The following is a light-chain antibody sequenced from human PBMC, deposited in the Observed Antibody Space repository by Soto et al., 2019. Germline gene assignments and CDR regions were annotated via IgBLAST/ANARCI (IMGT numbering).Light chain of an antibody. CDR3: QQYNNWPRP. CDR1: QSVSSY. J-gene: IGKJ1*01. CDR2: GAT. V-gene: IGKV3-15*01. Sequence: ESVWTQSPGTLSLSPGERATLSLMASQSVSSYLAWYQQKPGQAPRLLIHGATTRATGIPARFSGSGSGTEFTLTISSLQSEDFAVYYCQQYNNWPRPFGQGTKVAI.